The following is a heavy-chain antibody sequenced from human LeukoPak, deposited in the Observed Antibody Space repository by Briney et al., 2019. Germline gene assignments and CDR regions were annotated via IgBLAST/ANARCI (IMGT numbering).Heavy chain of an antibody. D-gene: IGHD3-22*01. J-gene: IGHJ4*02. V-gene: IGHV4-30-2*03. Sequence: LRLSCAASGFSFSGYAMSWVRQPPGKGLEWIGSIHYSGATYYNPSLRSRVTIYVDTSKNQFSLKLTSVTAADTAVYYCARPHYYDASGPFEYWGQGTQVTVSS. CDR2: IHYSGAT. CDR1: GFSFSGYA. CDR3: ARPHYYDASGPFEY.